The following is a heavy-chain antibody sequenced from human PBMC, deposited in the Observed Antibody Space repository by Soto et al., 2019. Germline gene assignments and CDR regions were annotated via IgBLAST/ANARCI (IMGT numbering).Heavy chain of an antibody. Sequence: QVQLVQSGAEVKKPGSSVKVSCQASEGTFSSNGISWVRQAPGQGLEWMGRIRPILFITNYAQKFQGRVTITADEFTSTAYMELSGLRSEDTAVYYCASERLHTEYFHNWGQGTLVTVSS. CDR2: IRPILFIT. CDR3: ASERLHTEYFHN. V-gene: IGHV1-69*04. J-gene: IGHJ1*01. CDR1: EGTFSSNG.